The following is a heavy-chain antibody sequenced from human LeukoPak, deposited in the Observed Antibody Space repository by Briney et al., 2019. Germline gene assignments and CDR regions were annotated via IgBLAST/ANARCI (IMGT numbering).Heavy chain of an antibody. D-gene: IGHD3-3*01. Sequence: SVTVSCTASGYTLTGYYMHWVRQPPGQGLEWMGWINPNGGGTNYAQKFQGRVTMTRDTSISTAYMELSRLRSDDTAVYYCARDGSPDFRSGSFDPWGQGTLVTVSS. CDR3: ARDGSPDFRSGSFDP. CDR1: GYTLTGYY. J-gene: IGHJ5*02. V-gene: IGHV1-2*02. CDR2: INPNGGGT.